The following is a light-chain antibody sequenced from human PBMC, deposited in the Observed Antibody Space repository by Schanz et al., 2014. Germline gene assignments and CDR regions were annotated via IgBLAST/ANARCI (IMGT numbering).Light chain of an antibody. CDR3: CSYAGSYTLV. J-gene: IGLJ2*01. CDR2: EVS. V-gene: IGLV2-11*01. Sequence: QSALTQPASVSGSPGQSITISCTGTSSDVGGYNYVSWYQQSPGKAPKLMIHEVSERPSGVPDRFSGSKSGNTASLTISGLQVEDEADYYCCSYAGSYTLVFGEGTKLTVL. CDR1: SSDVGGYNY.